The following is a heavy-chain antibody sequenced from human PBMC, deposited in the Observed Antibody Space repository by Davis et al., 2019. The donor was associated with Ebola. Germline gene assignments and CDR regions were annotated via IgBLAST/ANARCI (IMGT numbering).Heavy chain of an antibody. CDR3: TIVRAVYGSGAYLNF. CDR2: MNPNSGNT. Sequence: SVKVSCKASGYTFTSYDINWVRQATGQGLEWMGWMNPNSGNTGYAQKFQGRVTMTEDTSTDTAYMEVSSLRSEDTAVYYCTIVRAVYGSGAYLNFWGQGTLVTVSS. CDR1: GYTFTSYD. J-gene: IGHJ4*02. D-gene: IGHD3-10*01. V-gene: IGHV1-8*01.